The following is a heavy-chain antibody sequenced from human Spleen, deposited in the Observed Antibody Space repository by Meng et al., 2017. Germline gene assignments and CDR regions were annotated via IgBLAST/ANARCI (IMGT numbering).Heavy chain of an antibody. CDR2: IRTGVGAT. CDR3: AREVPETYNFDY. V-gene: IGHV1-46*01. Sequence: QVRPVQSGAEVKKPGASVQVSCKASGYIFTNYYIHWMRQAPGQGIEWVGIIRTGVGATSCAQKFQGRVTMTWDTSTSTVYMDLSSLTSDDTAVYYCAREVPETYNFDYWGQGTLVTVSS. D-gene: IGHD1-1*01. CDR1: GYIFTNYY. J-gene: IGHJ4*02.